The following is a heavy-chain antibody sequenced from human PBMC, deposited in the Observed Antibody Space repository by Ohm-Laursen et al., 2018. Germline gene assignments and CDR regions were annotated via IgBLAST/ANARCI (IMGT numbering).Heavy chain of an antibody. CDR2: IYYSGST. Sequence: TLSLTCAVYGGSISRSGYYWSWIRQHPGKGLEWIGYIYYSGSTYYNPSLKSRVTISVDTSKNQFSLKLSSVTAADTAVYYCARDLNYYGMDVWGQGTTVTVSS. V-gene: IGHV4-31*11. CDR3: ARDLNYYGMDV. CDR1: GGSISRSGYY. J-gene: IGHJ6*02.